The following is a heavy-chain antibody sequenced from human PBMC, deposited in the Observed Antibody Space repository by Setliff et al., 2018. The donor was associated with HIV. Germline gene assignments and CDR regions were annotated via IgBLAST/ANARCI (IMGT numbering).Heavy chain of an antibody. CDR1: SFTFSSSA. Sequence: EASVKVSCKSSSFTFSSSALQWVRQARGQRLEWIGWIVVGSSKTKYAERFQERVTLTLDMSTTTTYMELRGLRSEDTAIYYCAASPTSCSGGSCYDHWGQGTLVTVSS. CDR2: IVVGSSKT. CDR3: AASPTSCSGGSCYDH. D-gene: IGHD2-15*01. J-gene: IGHJ5*02. V-gene: IGHV1-58*01.